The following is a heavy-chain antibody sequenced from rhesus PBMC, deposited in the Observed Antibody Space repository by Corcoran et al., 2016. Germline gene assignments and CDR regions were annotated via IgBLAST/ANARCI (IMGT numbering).Heavy chain of an antibody. CDR2: VKNKTKDGTA. V-gene: IGHV3-116*02. D-gene: IGHD5-36*01. J-gene: IGHJ4*01. CDR3: ARGVISSYGDFYFDF. Sequence: EVRLGESGGGWVQPGGSLRLSWAASGITFSDYYMSGVGQAPGKGLEWVGFVKNKTKDGTAAYAASVKGRFTISRNENKSLASLQMNSLKTEDTAVYYCARGVISSYGDFYFDFWGQGVLVTVSS. CDR1: GITFSDYY.